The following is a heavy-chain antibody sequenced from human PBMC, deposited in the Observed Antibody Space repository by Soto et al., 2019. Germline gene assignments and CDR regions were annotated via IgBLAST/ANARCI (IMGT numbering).Heavy chain of an antibody. V-gene: IGHV3-23*01. J-gene: IGHJ4*02. D-gene: IGHD5-18*01. CDR2: ISGSGGST. CDR1: GFTFSIYA. Sequence: HPGGSLRLSCAASGFTFSIYAMSWVRQAPGKGLEWVSAISGSGGSTYYADSVKGRFTISRDNSKNTLYLQMNSLRAEDTAVYYCAKDPTAMASSYFDYWGQGTLVTVSS. CDR3: AKDPTAMASSYFDY.